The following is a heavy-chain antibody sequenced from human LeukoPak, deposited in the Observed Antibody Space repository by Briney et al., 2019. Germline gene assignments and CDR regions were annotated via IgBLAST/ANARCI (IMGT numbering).Heavy chain of an antibody. CDR3: AGSTPLYDSSGYYVGNFDY. Sequence: SETLSLTCAVYGGSFSGYYWSWIRQPPAKGLEWIGEINHSGSTNYNPPLKSRVTISVDTSKNQFSLKLSSVTAADTAVYYCAGSTPLYDSSGYYVGNFDYWGQGTLVTVSS. D-gene: IGHD3-22*01. CDR2: INHSGST. J-gene: IGHJ4*02. V-gene: IGHV4-34*01. CDR1: GGSFSGYY.